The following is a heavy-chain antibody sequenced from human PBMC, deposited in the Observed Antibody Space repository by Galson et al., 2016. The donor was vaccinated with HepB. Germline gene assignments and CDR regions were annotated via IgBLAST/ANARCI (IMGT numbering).Heavy chain of an antibody. V-gene: IGHV4-4*02. CDR1: GDSINNRNW. CDR2: VYHTGST. Sequence: LSLTCAVSGDSINNRNWWSWVRQAPGKGLQWIGEVYHTGSTNYDPSLRSRVRISVDKSKNEISLNLTSVTAADTAVYYCARVPGKVSTRPPYHFYYYAMDVWGPWTTVVVSS. CDR3: ARVPGKVSTRPPYHFYYYAMDV. D-gene: IGHD4-23*01. J-gene: IGHJ6*02.